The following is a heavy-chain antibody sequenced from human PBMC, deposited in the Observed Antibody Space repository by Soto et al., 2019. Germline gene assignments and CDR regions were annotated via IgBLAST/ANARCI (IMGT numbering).Heavy chain of an antibody. V-gene: IGHV3-30-3*01. J-gene: IGHJ6*02. D-gene: IGHD5-18*01. CDR2: ISYDGSNK. CDR3: ARDGGYSCGNYSYYYGMDV. Sequence: QVQLVESGGGVVQPGRSLRLSCAASGFTFSSYAMHWVRQAPGKGLEWVAVISYDGSNKYYADSVKGRFTISRDNSKNTLYLKMNRLRAEDTDVYYCARDGGYSCGNYSYYYGMDVWGQGTTVTVSS. CDR1: GFTFSSYA.